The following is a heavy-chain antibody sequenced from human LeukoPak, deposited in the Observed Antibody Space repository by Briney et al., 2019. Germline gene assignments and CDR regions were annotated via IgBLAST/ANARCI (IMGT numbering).Heavy chain of an antibody. CDR1: GYTFTSYG. CDR3: AAIRFLEWLDPYYYYGMDV. D-gene: IGHD3-3*01. V-gene: IGHV1-18*01. J-gene: IGHJ6*02. CDR2: ISAYNGNT. Sequence: ASVKVSCKASGYTFTSYGISWVRQTPGLGLEWMGWISAYNGNTNYAQKLQGRVTMTTDTSTSTAYMELRSLRSDDTAVYYCAAIRFLEWLDPYYYYGMDVWGQGTTVTVSS.